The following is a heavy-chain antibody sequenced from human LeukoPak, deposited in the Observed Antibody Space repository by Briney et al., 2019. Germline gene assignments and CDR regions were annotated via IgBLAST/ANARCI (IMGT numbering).Heavy chain of an antibody. J-gene: IGHJ3*02. CDR3: ARALYYYDSSGSNAFDI. CDR1: GGTFSSYA. V-gene: IGHV1-69*13. D-gene: IGHD3-22*01. CDR2: IIPIFGTA. Sequence: SVKVSCKASGGTFSSYAISWVRQAPGQGLEWMGGIIPIFGTANYAQKFQGRVTITADESTSTAYMELSSLRSEDTAVYYCARALYYYDSSGSNAFDIWGQGTMVIVSS.